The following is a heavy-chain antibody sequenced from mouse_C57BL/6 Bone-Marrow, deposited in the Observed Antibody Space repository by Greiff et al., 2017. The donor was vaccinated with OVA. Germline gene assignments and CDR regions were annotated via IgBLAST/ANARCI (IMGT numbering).Heavy chain of an antibody. CDR2: INYDGSST. CDR3: ARFYDGYYDWYFDV. V-gene: IGHV5-16*01. CDR1: GFTFSDYY. D-gene: IGHD2-3*01. J-gene: IGHJ1*03. Sequence: EVNVVESEGGLVQPGSSMKLSCTASGFTFSDYYMAWVRQVPEKGLEWVANINYDGSSTYYLDSLKSRFIISRDNAKNILYLQMSSLKSEDTATYYCARFYDGYYDWYFDVWGTGTTVTVSS.